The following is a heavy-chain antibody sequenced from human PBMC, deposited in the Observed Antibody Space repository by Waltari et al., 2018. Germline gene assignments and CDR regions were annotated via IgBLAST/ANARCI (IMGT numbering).Heavy chain of an antibody. V-gene: IGHV4-59*01. CDR2: IYYSGST. D-gene: IGHD1-26*01. CDR3: ARGGGGATPFDY. Sequence: QVQLQESGPGLVKPSETLSLTCTVSGGPISSYYWSWIRQPPGKGLEWIGYIYYSGSTNYNPSLKSRVTISVDTSKNQFSLKLSSVTAADTAVYYCARGGGGATPFDYWGQGTLVTVSS. J-gene: IGHJ4*02. CDR1: GGPISSYY.